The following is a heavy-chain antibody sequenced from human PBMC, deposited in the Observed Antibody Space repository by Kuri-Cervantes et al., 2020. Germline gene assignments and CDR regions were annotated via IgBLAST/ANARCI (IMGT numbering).Heavy chain of an antibody. Sequence: YNPSLKSRVTISGDRSKNQFSLKLSSVTAADTAVYYCARDDVCSGGSCYFRSYYYYGMDVWGQGTTVTVSS. J-gene: IGHJ6*02. V-gene: IGHV4-30-2*01. D-gene: IGHD2-15*01. CDR3: ARDDVCSGGSCYFRSYYYYGMDV.